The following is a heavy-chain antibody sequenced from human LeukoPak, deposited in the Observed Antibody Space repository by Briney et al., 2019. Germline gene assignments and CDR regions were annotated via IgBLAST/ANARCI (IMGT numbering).Heavy chain of an antibody. CDR2: IYYSGST. D-gene: IGHD6-13*01. CDR3: ARSYSSRYFYFDY. CDR1: GGSISSYY. J-gene: IGHJ4*02. Sequence: SETLSLTCTVSGGSISSYYWSWIRQPPGKGLEWIGYIYYSGSTNYNPSLTSRVTISVDTSKNQFSLTLTSVTAADTAVYYCARSYSSRYFYFDYWGQGTLVTVSS. V-gene: IGHV4-59*08.